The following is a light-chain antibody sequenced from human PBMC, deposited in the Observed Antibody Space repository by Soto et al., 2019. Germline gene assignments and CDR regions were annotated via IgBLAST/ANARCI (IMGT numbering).Light chain of an antibody. Sequence: HSVLTQPPSASGTPGQRVTISCSGGSSNIGTNTVNWYQQLPGTAPKLLIYTNNQRPSGVPDRFSGSKSGTSASLAISGLQSEDEADYYCAAWDDSLNGYVFGTGTKLTVL. CDR1: SSNIGTNT. V-gene: IGLV1-44*01. J-gene: IGLJ1*01. CDR3: AAWDDSLNGYV. CDR2: TNN.